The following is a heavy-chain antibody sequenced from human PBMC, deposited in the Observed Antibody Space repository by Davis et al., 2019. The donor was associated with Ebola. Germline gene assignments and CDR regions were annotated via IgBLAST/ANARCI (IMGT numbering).Heavy chain of an antibody. J-gene: IGHJ4*02. Sequence: GSLRPPRASPGFTFSSYSMHRVRQAPGKGLEWVSSISSSSSTIYYADSVKGRFTISRDNAKNSLYLQMNSLGDEDTAVYYCARDQHQPLDYWGQGTLVTVS. D-gene: IGHD2-2*01. CDR1: GFTFSSYS. V-gene: IGHV3-48*02. CDR2: ISSSSSTI. CDR3: ARDQHQPLDY.